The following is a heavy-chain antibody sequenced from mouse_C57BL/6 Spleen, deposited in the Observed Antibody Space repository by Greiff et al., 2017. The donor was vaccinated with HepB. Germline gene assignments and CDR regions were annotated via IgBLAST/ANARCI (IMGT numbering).Heavy chain of an antibody. CDR3: ARDKDGSSYWYFDV. CDR2: INYDGSST. J-gene: IGHJ1*03. Sequence: EVQLQESEGGLVQPGSSMKLSCTASGFTFSDYYMAWVRQVPEKGLEWVANINYDGSSTYYLDSLKSRFIISRDNAKNILYLQMSSLKSEDTATYYCARDKDGSSYWYFDVWGTGTTVTVSS. V-gene: IGHV5-16*01. CDR1: GFTFSDYY. D-gene: IGHD1-1*01.